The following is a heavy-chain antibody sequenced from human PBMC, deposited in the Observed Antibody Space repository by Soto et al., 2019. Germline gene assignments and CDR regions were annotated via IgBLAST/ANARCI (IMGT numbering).Heavy chain of an antibody. D-gene: IGHD3-22*01. CDR3: STRAYDTNGYYRFDP. CDR2: INHSGRV. V-gene: IGHV4-34*01. CDR1: GGSFSGQS. J-gene: IGHJ5*01. Sequence: PSETLSLTCAVYGGSFSGQSWTWIRQSPGKGLEWIGDINHSGRVNYSPSLKSRVTISLDTSKNQFSLTLSAVTAADTAMYYCSTRAYDTNGYYRFDPWGQGTLVTVSS.